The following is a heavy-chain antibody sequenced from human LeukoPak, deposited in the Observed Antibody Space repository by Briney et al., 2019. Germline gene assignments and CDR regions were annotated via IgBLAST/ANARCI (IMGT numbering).Heavy chain of an antibody. CDR2: IYHSGGT. D-gene: IGHD2-15*01. J-gene: IGHJ4*02. V-gene: IGHV4-30-2*01. CDR1: GGSISSGGYS. Sequence: SETLSLTCAVSGGSISSGGYSWSWIRQPPGKGLEWIGYIYHSGGTYYNPSLKSRVTISVDRSKNQFSLKLSSVTAADTAVYYCARLSGGRTYVDYWGQGTLVTVSS. CDR3: ARLSGGRTYVDY.